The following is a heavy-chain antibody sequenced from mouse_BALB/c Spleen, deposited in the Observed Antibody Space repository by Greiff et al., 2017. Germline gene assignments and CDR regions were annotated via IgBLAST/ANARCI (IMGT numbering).Heavy chain of an antibody. V-gene: IGHV3-2*02. CDR2: ISYSGST. CDR3: ARRLRYYFDY. J-gene: IGHJ2*01. CDR1: GYSITSDYA. Sequence: EVKVEESGPGLVKPSQSLSLTCTVTGYSITSDYAWNWIRQFPGNKLEWMGYISYSGSTSYNPSLKSRISITRDTSKNQFFLQLNSVTTEDTATYYCARRLRYYFDYWGQGTTLTVSS.